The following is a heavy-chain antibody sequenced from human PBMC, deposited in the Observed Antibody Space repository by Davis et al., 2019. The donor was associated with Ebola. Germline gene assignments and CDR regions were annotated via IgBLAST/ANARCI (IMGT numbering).Heavy chain of an antibody. D-gene: IGHD6-13*01. J-gene: IGHJ4*02. V-gene: IGHV3-30*03. CDR3: AGGGYSSSCHDY. Sequence: GGSLRLSCAASGFTFSSYGMHWVRQAPGKGLEWVAVISYDGSNKYYADSVKGRFTISRDNSKNTLYLQMNSLRAEDTAVYYCAGGGYSSSCHDYWGQGTLVTVSS. CDR2: ISYDGSNK. CDR1: GFTFSSYG.